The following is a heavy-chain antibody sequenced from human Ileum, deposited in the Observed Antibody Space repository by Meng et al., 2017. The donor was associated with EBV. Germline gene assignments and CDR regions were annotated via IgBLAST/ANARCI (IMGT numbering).Heavy chain of an antibody. J-gene: IGHJ4*02. CDR1: GFTFSSSV. Sequence: QVQLVEAGGGVVQPGRSLRLSCAASGFTFSSSVMQWVRQAPGKGLEWVALMSYDGSNKFHADSLKGRFTISRDNSDNTVSLHINSLRVEDTAVYYCATNTPHHYWGQGTLVTASS. CDR2: MSYDGSNK. V-gene: IGHV3-33*03. D-gene: IGHD2-2*02. CDR3: ATNTPHHY.